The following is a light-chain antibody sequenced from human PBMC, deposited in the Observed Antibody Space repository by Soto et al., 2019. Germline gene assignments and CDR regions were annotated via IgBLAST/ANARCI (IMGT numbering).Light chain of an antibody. Sequence: DILMTQFPSTLSAGVGDRVTITCRASQRISTYLHWYQQKQGKAPTLLIDATPSLQSGGPSRFSGGGSGTDFTLTINPLQPEDFATCLCQQCYSSPRTFGQGTKVEIK. J-gene: IGKJ1*01. CDR2: ATP. V-gene: IGKV1-39*01. CDR3: QQCYSSPRT. CDR1: QRISTY.